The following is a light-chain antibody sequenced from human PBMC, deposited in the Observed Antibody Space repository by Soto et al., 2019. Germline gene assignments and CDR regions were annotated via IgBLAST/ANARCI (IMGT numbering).Light chain of an antibody. V-gene: IGLV2-23*01. CDR1: SSDLGSYNL. CDR2: EGT. J-gene: IGLJ2*01. Sequence: QSVLTQPASVSGSPGQSITISCTGTSSDLGSYNLVSWYQQQPGKAPKLMIYEGTKRPSGVSNRFSGSKSGNTASLTISGLQAEDEADYYCCSYAGSSTYVLFGGGTKLTVL. CDR3: CSYAGSSTYVL.